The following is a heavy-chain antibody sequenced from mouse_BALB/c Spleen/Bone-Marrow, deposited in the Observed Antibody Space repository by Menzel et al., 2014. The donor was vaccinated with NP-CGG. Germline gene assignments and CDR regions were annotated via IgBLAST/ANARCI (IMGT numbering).Heavy chain of an antibody. Sequence: EVKLMESGGGLVQPGGSRKLSCAASGFTFSSFGMHWVRQAPEKGLERVAYISSGSSTIYYADTVKGRFTISRDNPKNPLVLEMASLRSEDTAKYYCARRYRYHYFDYWGQGTTLTVSS. CDR2: ISSGSSTI. CDR1: GFTFSSFG. CDR3: ARRYRYHYFDY. V-gene: IGHV5-17*02. D-gene: IGHD2-14*01. J-gene: IGHJ2*01.